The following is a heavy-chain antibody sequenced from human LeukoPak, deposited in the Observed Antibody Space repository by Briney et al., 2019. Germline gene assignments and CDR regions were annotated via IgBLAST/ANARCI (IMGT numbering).Heavy chain of an antibody. CDR3: ARDGEMPTIYFDY. D-gene: IGHD5-24*01. J-gene: IGHJ4*02. V-gene: IGHV3-48*01. CDR1: GFTFSSYW. CDR2: ISSSSSTI. Sequence: PGGSLRLSCAASGFTFSSYWMHWVRQAPGKGLEWVSYISSSSSTIYYADSVKGRFTISRDNAKNSLYLQMNSLRAEDTAVYYSARDGEMPTIYFDYWGQGTLVTVSS.